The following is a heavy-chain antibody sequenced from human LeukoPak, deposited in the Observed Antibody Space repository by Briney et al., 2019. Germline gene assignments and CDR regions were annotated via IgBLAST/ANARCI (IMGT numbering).Heavy chain of an antibody. CDR3: VKDRSIAAPNNDFFDS. Sequence: GGSLRLSCAASGFTFSSYAMSWVRQAPGKGLEFVSHISSNGATTYYADSVKGRFTISRDNSKNTLYLQMSSLRADDTAVYYCVKDRSIAAPNNDFFDSWGQGALVTVSS. CDR2: ISSNGATT. D-gene: IGHD6-6*01. V-gene: IGHV3-64D*06. J-gene: IGHJ4*02. CDR1: GFTFSSYA.